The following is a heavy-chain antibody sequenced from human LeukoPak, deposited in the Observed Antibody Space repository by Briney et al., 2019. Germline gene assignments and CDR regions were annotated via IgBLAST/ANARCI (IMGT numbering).Heavy chain of an antibody. CDR1: GFTFSSYA. V-gene: IGHV3-23*01. D-gene: IGHD3-16*02. CDR3: AKGVYDYVWGTYRPSDY. J-gene: IGHJ4*02. CDR2: ISGSGGST. Sequence: GGSLRLSCAASGFTFSSYAMSWVRQAPGKGLEWVSAISGSGGSTYYADSVKGRFSISRDKSKNTLYLQMNSLRAEDTAVYYCAKGVYDYVWGTYRPSDYWGQGTLVTVSS.